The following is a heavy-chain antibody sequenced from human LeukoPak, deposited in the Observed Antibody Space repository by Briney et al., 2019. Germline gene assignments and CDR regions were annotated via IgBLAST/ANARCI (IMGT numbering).Heavy chain of an antibody. D-gene: IGHD3-10*01. J-gene: IGHJ4*02. CDR3: ARDRQAYYYTSGTSLPEDY. CDR2: ISAYNGNT. CDR1: GYTFTNYA. V-gene: IGHV1-18*01. Sequence: ASVKVSCKASGYTFTNYAMNWVRQAPGQGLEWMGWISAYNGNTNYAQKLQGRVTMTTDTSTSTAYMELRSLRSDDTAVYYCARDRQAYYYTSGTSLPEDYWGQGTLVTVSS.